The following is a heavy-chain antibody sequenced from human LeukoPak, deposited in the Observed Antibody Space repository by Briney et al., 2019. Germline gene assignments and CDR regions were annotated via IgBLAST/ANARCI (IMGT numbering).Heavy chain of an antibody. Sequence: PGGSLRLSCAASGFPFSSYSMNWVRQAPGKGLEWVSSISSSCTYIFYADSVKGRFTISRGNAKNSLYLQMNSLRAEDTAVYYCARADTAMVTPFDYWGQGTLVTVSP. D-gene: IGHD5-18*01. V-gene: IGHV3-21*01. CDR2: ISSSCTYI. CDR3: ARADTAMVTPFDY. CDR1: GFPFSSYS. J-gene: IGHJ4*02.